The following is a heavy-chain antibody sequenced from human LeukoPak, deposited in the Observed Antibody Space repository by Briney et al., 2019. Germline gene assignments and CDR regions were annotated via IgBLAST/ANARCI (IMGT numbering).Heavy chain of an antibody. CDR2: INPNSGGT. V-gene: IGHV1-2*02. CDR1: GYTFTGYY. CDR3: ARDDYGSGSYFRGPYYYYGMDV. D-gene: IGHD3-10*01. Sequence: ASVKVSCKASGYTFTGYYMHWVRQAPGQGLEWMGWINPNSGGTNYAQKFQGRVTTTRDTSISTAYMELSRLRSDDTAVYYCARDDYGSGSYFRGPYYYYGMDVWGQGTTVTVSS. J-gene: IGHJ6*02.